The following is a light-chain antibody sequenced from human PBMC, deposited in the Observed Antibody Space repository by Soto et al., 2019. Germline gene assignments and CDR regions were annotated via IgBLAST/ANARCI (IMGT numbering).Light chain of an antibody. J-gene: IGLJ1*01. CDR3: RSFTSSNTHV. CDR2: EVN. V-gene: IGLV2-23*02. CDR1: SSDFGNYNL. Sequence: QSVLTQPASVSGSPGQSITISCTGTSSDFGNYNLVSWYQQHPGKVPKLILSEVNKRPSGVSGRFSGSKSGNTASLTISGLQAEDEADYYCRSFTSSNTHVFGTGTKVTVL.